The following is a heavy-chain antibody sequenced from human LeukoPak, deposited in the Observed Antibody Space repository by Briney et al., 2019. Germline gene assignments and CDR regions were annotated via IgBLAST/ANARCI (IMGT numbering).Heavy chain of an antibody. J-gene: IGHJ6*03. D-gene: IGHD3-10*01. CDR2: ISSSDSTI. Sequence: GGSLRLSCAASGFTFSDYYMSWIRQAPGKWLEWVSDISSSDSTIYYADSVKGRFTISRDNAKNSLYLQMNSLRAEDTAVSYCARVFIWFDYYMDVWGKGTTVTVSS. V-gene: IGHV3-11*04. CDR3: ARVFIWFDYYMDV. CDR1: GFTFSDYY.